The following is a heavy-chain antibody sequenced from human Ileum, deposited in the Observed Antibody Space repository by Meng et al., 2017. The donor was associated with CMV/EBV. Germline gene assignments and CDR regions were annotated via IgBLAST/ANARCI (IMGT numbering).Heavy chain of an antibody. Sequence: GESLKISCAVSGFTFNDYNMNWVRQAPGKGLEWVSYISSSSSTLYYADSVKGRFSISRDNAKNSLYLQMNSLRAEDTAVYFCAKSFPVRGVFIDYWGQGTLVTVSS. CDR3: AKSFPVRGVFIDY. CDR2: ISSSSSTL. J-gene: IGHJ4*02. V-gene: IGHV3-48*04. D-gene: IGHD3-10*01. CDR1: GFTFNDYN.